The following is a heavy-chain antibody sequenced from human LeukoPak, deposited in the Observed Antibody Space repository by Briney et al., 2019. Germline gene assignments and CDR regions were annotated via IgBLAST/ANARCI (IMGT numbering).Heavy chain of an antibody. CDR1: GYTFTTLG. CDR3: ARMGCLSPSCYTLDY. V-gene: IGHV1-18*01. D-gene: IGHD2-2*02. J-gene: IGHJ4*02. CDR2: ISPYNGNT. Sequence: GASVKVSCKASGYTFTTLGISWVRQAPGQGLEWMGWISPYNGNTNYAQNLQGRLTMTTDTSTTTAYMELRSLRSDDTAVYYCARMGCLSPSCYTLDYWGQGTLVTVSS.